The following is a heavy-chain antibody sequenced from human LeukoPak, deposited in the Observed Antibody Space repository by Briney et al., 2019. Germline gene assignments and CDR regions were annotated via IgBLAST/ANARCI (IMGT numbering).Heavy chain of an antibody. CDR1: GFTFSSYA. CDR2: ISGSGGRT. V-gene: IGHV3-23*01. Sequence: GGSLRLSCAASGFTFSSYAMSWVRQAPGKGLEWVSAISGSGGRTYYAHSVKGRFTISRDNSKNTLYLQVNSLRAEDTAVYYCARAPYGGNYFDYWGQGTLVTVSS. CDR3: ARAPYGGNYFDY. J-gene: IGHJ4*02. D-gene: IGHD4-23*01.